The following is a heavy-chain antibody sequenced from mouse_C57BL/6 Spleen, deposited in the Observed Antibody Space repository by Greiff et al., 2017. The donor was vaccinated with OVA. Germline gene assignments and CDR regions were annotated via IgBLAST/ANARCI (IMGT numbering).Heavy chain of an antibody. CDR3: TRRDWDDY. CDR1: GYTFTDYE. D-gene: IGHD4-1*01. V-gene: IGHV1-15*01. J-gene: IGHJ2*01. CDR2: IDPETGGT. Sequence: VQLQQPGAELVRPGASVTLSCKASGYTFTDYEMHWVKQTPVHGLEWIGAIDPETGGTAYNQKFKGKAILTADKSSSTAYMELRSLTSEDSAVYYCTRRDWDDYWGQGTTLTVSS.